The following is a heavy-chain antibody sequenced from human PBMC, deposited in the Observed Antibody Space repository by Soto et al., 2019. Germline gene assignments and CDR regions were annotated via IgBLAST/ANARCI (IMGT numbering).Heavy chain of an antibody. CDR1: GYSFTSQW. CDR3: ARLSGYSTSWYYFYF. J-gene: IGHJ4*01. V-gene: IGHV5-51*01. Sequence: GESLKISCRVSGYSFTSQWIGWVRQMPGKGLEWMGIIYPGDSDTRYSPSFQGQVTISADKSINTAYLQWRSLKASDTGIYYCARLSGYSTSWYYFYFWGPGSLVIGSS. CDR2: IYPGDSDT. D-gene: IGHD6-13*01.